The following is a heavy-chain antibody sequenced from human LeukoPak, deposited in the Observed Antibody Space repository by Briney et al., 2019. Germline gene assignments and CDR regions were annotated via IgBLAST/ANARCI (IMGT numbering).Heavy chain of an antibody. Sequence: PSETLSLTCTVSGGSISSYYWSWIRQPAGKGLEWIGRIYTSGSTNYNPSLKSRVTTSVDTSKNQFSLKLSSVTAADTAVYYCARDTYYYDSSGYSRPLDYWGQGTLVTVSS. V-gene: IGHV4-4*07. CDR1: GGSISSYY. J-gene: IGHJ4*02. CDR3: ARDTYYYDSSGYSRPLDY. CDR2: IYTSGST. D-gene: IGHD3-22*01.